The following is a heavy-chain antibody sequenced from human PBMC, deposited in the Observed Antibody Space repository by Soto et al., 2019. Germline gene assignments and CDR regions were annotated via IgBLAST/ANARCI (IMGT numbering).Heavy chain of an antibody. CDR1: GFTFSSYA. J-gene: IGHJ4*02. D-gene: IGHD3-22*01. Sequence: PGGSLRLSCAASGFTFSSYAMSWVRQAPGKGLEWVSAISGSGGSTYYADSVKGRFTISRDNSKNTLYLQMNSLRAEDTAVYYCAKDLLSYDQEVYYFDYWGQGTLVTVSS. CDR2: ISGSGGST. V-gene: IGHV3-23*01. CDR3: AKDLLSYDQEVYYFDY.